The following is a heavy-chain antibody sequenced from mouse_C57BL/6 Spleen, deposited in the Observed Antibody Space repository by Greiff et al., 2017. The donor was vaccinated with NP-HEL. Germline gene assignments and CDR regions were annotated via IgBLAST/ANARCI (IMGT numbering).Heavy chain of an antibody. J-gene: IGHJ2*01. CDR3: TRGGTYYGSSYGY. D-gene: IGHD1-1*01. CDR2: IDPETGGT. V-gene: IGHV1-15*01. CDR1: GYTFTDYE. Sequence: LQESGAELVRPGASVTLSCKASGYTFTDYEMHWVKQTPVHGLEWIGAIDPETGGTAYNQKFKGKAILTADKSSSTAYMELRSLTSEDSAVYYCTRGGTYYGSSYGYWGQGTTLTVSS.